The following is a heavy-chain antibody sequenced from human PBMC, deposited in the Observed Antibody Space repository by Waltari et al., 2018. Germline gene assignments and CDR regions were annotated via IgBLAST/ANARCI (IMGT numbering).Heavy chain of an antibody. CDR2: FEPEDGET. J-gene: IGHJ3*02. D-gene: IGHD3-10*01. CDR3: ATVGYYGSGDRDAFDI. CDR1: GYTLTELS. Sequence: QVQLVQSGAEVKKPGASVKVSCKVSGYTLTELSMHWVRQAPGKGLEWMGGFEPEDGETIYAQKFQGRVTMTEDTSTDTAYMELSSLRSEDTAVYYCATVGYYGSGDRDAFDIWGQGTMVTVSS. V-gene: IGHV1-24*01.